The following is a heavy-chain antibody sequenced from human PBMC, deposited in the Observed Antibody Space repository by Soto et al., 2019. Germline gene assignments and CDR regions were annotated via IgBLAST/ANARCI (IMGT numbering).Heavy chain of an antibody. CDR2: IDLSESYT. J-gene: IGHJ4*02. V-gene: IGHV5-10-1*03. Sequence: EVQLVQSGAEVKKSGESLRISCKVSGYSFASQWISWVRQVPGKGQEWMGRIDLSESYTTYNPSFQGHVTSSADKSITTAYLQWRSLEASDTAIYYCATQGLTTYYFGYWGQGTLVTVSS. CDR1: GYSFASQW. CDR3: ATQGLTTYYFGY.